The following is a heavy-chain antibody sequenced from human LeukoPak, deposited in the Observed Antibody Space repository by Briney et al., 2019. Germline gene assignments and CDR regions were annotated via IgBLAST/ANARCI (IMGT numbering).Heavy chain of an antibody. CDR1: GYTFTSYD. J-gene: IGHJ6*02. V-gene: IGHV1-8*01. Sequence: ASVKVSCKASGYTFTSYDINWVRQATGQGLEWMGWMNPNSGNTGYAQKFQGRVTMTRNTSISTAYMEVSSLRSEDTAVYYCARDPTAKYSGYENYYYYGMDVWGQGTTVTVSS. CDR2: MNPNSGNT. CDR3: ARDPTAKYSGYENYYYYGMDV. D-gene: IGHD5-12*01.